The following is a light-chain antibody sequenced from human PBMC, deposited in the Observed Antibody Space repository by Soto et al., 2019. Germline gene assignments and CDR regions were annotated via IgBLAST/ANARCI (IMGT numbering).Light chain of an antibody. Sequence: QSVLTQPPSVSEAPRQRVTISCSGSSSNIGNNAVNWYQQLPGKAPKLLIYYDDLLPSGVSDRFSGSKSGTSASLAISGLQSEDEADYYCASYRSANTLVVFGTGTKVTVL. V-gene: IGLV1-36*01. CDR2: YDD. J-gene: IGLJ1*01. CDR3: ASYRSANTLVV. CDR1: SSNIGNNA.